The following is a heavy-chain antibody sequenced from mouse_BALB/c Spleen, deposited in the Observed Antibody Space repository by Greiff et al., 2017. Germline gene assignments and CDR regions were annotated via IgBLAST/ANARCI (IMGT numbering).Heavy chain of an antibody. J-gene: IGHJ4*01. CDR1: GFTFTDYY. CDR3: ARENYAMDY. V-gene: IGHV7-3*02. CDR2: IRNKANGYTT. Sequence: EVQVVESGGGLVQPGGSLRLSCATSGFTFTDYYMSWVRQPPGKALEWLGFIRNKANGYTTEYSASVKGRFTISRDNSQSILYLQMNTLRAEDSATYYCARENYAMDYWGQGTSVTVSS.